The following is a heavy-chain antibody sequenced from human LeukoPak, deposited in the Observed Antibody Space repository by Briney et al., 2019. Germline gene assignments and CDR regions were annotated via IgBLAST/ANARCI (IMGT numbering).Heavy chain of an antibody. D-gene: IGHD2-2*01. CDR1: GYTFTGYY. J-gene: IGHJ4*02. V-gene: IGHV1-2*02. CDR3: ARYCSSTSCSKGFDC. CDR2: INPNSGGT. Sequence: GASVKVSCKASGYTFTGYYMHWVRQAPGQGLEWMGWINPNSGGTNYAQKFQGRVTMTRDTSISTAYMELSRLRSDDTAVYYCARYCSSTSCSKGFDCWGQGTLVTVSS.